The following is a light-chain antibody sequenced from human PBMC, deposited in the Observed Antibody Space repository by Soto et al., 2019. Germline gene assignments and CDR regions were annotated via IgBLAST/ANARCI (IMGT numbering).Light chain of an antibody. V-gene: IGKV1-27*01. Sequence: DIQMTQSPTSLSASVGDRVTITCRASQDIRNFVAWYQQKPGKAPRLLIYAASTLQSGVPSRFSGSGSGTDITVTITCLQHAGVETYDWQKYCCFPFVGTGTIVDIK. CDR1: QDIRNF. J-gene: IGKJ3*01. CDR2: AAS. CDR3: QKYCCFPF.